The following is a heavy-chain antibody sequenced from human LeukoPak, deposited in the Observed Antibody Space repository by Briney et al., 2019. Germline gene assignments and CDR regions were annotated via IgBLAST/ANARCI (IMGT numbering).Heavy chain of an antibody. Sequence: GGSLRLSCAASGFTFSSYSMNWVRQAPGKGLEWVSSISSSSSYIYYADSVKGRFTISRDNAKNSLYLQMNSLRAEDTAVYYCARDSLAAAGTFGYWGQGTLVTVSS. D-gene: IGHD6-13*01. CDR1: GFTFSSYS. V-gene: IGHV3-21*01. J-gene: IGHJ4*02. CDR2: ISSSSSYI. CDR3: ARDSLAAAGTFGY.